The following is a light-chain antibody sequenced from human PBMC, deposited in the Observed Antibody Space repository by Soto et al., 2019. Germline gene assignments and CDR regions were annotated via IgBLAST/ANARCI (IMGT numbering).Light chain of an antibody. CDR2: GAS. Sequence: EIVLTQSPGTLSLSPGERATLSCRASQSISSFYLAWYQQKPGQAPRLLIYGASNRATGIPDRFSGSGSGTDFTLTISRLEPEDFAVYYCQQYGSSPPYTFGQGTNLEIK. CDR1: QSISSFY. CDR3: QQYGSSPPYT. J-gene: IGKJ2*01. V-gene: IGKV3-20*01.